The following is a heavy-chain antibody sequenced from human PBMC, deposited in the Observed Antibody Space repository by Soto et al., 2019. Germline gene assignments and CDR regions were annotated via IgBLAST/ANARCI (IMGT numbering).Heavy chain of an antibody. V-gene: IGHV3-23*01. Sequence: PGGSLRLSCAASGFTFSSYAMSWVRQAPGKGLEWVSAISGSGGSTYYADSVKGRFTISRDNSKNTLYLQMNSLRAEDTAVYYCAKVLGVVVAVLYYFDYWGKGALVTVSS. J-gene: IGHJ4*02. CDR2: ISGSGGST. CDR1: GFTFSSYA. CDR3: AKVLGVVVAVLYYFDY. D-gene: IGHD2-15*01.